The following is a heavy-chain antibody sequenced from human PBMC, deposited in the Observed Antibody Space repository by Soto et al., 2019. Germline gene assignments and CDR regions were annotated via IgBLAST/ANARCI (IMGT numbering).Heavy chain of an antibody. CDR3: ANGRATYGLLTHDY. D-gene: IGHD3-9*01. CDR1: GFSFINYA. V-gene: IGHV3-23*01. CDR2: LTGSSSNT. J-gene: IGHJ4*02. Sequence: VETLKICCAASGFSFINYAMSWVRQAPGKGLEWISTLTGSSSNTYYADSVKGRFAISRDNSRNTLYLQMHSLTAEDTAVYYCANGRATYGLLTHDYWGQGTLVTVFS.